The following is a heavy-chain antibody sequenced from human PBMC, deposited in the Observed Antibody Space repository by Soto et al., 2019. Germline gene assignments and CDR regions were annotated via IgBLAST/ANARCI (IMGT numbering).Heavy chain of an antibody. D-gene: IGHD2-21*02. J-gene: IGHJ4*02. CDR1: GYSSSNYY. CDR3: ASVTTIWSN. CDR2: VNPHGAST. Sequence: QVQVVQSGAEVREPGASVKGSCTASGYSSSNYYTHWARQAPGQGLEWMGIVNPHGASTVYAQRFQGRLTLTRDTSTNTDYMDLSRLTSDDTAIYYCASVTTIWSNWGQGTLVTVSS. V-gene: IGHV1-46*01.